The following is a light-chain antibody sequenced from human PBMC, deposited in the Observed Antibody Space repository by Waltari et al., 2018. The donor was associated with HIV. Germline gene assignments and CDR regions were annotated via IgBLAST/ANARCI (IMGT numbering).Light chain of an antibody. V-gene: IGLV2-14*01. CDR1: SSDIGHYTY. CDR2: GVS. CDR3: SSYISTTTL. Sequence: QSAPTQPASVSGSPGQSITISCTGTSSDIGHYTYVYGYQQSPGKAPKLMIYGVSTRPSGVSNRFSGSKSGNTASLTISGLQAEDEADYYCSSYISTTTLFGTGTKVTVL. J-gene: IGLJ1*01.